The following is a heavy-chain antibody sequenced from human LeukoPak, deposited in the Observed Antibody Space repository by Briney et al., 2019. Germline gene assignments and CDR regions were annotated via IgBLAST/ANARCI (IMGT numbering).Heavy chain of an antibody. Sequence: GGSLRLCCAASGFTFSSSAMSWVRQAPGKGLEWFSLISGSGNTTYYADSVKGRFTISRDNSKNTLYLQMDSLRAKDTAVYYCAKFRTQYSSSSDWFDPWGQGTLVTVSS. V-gene: IGHV3-23*01. D-gene: IGHD6-6*01. CDR3: AKFRTQYSSSSDWFDP. CDR2: ISGSGNTT. J-gene: IGHJ5*02. CDR1: GFTFSSSA.